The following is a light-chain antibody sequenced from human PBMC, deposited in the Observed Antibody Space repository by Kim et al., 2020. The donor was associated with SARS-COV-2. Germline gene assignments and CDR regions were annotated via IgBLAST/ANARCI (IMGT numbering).Light chain of an antibody. Sequence: EIVLTQTPLSLSVTPGQPASISCKSSQSLLHNNRRAYLYWYLQKPGQSPQLLIHEVSIRLSGVPDRFSGGGSGTDFTLQISRVEAEDVVVYYCMQDIQPPYTFGQGTKVDIK. CDR2: EVS. CDR3: MQDIQPPYT. J-gene: IGKJ2*01. CDR1: QSLLHNNRRAY. V-gene: IGKV2-29*02.